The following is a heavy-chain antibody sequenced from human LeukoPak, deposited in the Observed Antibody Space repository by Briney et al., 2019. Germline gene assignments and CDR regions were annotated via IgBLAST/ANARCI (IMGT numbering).Heavy chain of an antibody. CDR2: IYYSGST. D-gene: IGHD6-13*01. Sequence: KSSETLSLTCTVSGDSISSYYWSWIRQPPGKGLEWIGYIYYSGSTNYNPSLKSRVTLSIDTSKNQAYLKLSSVTAADTAVYYCARGRQQLVNFDYWGQGTLVSVSS. CDR3: ARGRQQLVNFDY. V-gene: IGHV4-59*01. CDR1: GDSISSYY. J-gene: IGHJ4*02.